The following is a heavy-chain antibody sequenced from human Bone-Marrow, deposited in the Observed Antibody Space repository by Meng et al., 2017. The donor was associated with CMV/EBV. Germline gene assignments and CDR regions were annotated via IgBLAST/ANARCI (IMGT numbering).Heavy chain of an antibody. Sequence: GGSLRLSCAASGFTFSSYSMNWVRQAPGKGLEWVSSISSSSSYIYYADSVKGRFTISRDNAKNSLYLQMNSLRAEDTALYYCARDRGYDFWSGSTGHYYYYGMDVWGQGTTVTVSS. CDR2: ISSSSSYI. CDR1: GFTFSSYS. J-gene: IGHJ6*02. CDR3: ARDRGYDFWSGSTGHYYYYGMDV. V-gene: IGHV3-21*04. D-gene: IGHD3-3*01.